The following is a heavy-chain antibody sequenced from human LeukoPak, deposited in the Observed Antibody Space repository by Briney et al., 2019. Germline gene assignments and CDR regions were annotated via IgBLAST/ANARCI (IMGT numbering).Heavy chain of an antibody. CDR2: IYQTGTT. D-gene: IGHD6-25*01. CDR1: GGSINNVVYY. CDR3: ARRRGSSSGGPFDY. J-gene: IGHJ4*02. Sequence: SETLSLTCSVSGGSINNVVYYWDWIRQPPGKALEWFGDIYQTGTTYYNPSFESRVTISADTSNNQVSLKMNAVTAADTAVYYCARRRGSSSGGPFDYWGRGTLVIASS. V-gene: IGHV4-39*01.